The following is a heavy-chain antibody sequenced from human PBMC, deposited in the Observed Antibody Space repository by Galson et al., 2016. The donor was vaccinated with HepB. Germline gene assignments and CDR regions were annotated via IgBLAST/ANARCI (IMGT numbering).Heavy chain of an antibody. CDR2: TYYRSKWSQ. J-gene: IGHJ4*02. D-gene: IGHD3-16*01. Sequence: CAISGDSVSSNGATWNWVRQSPSRGLEWLGRTYYRSKWSQEYAVSVKSRLIINPDTARNQFSLHLNSVTPKDTAVYYCARAGGGRGSGLDYWGQGTLVTVSS. V-gene: IGHV6-1*01. CDR1: GDSVSSNGAT. CDR3: ARAGGGRGSGLDY.